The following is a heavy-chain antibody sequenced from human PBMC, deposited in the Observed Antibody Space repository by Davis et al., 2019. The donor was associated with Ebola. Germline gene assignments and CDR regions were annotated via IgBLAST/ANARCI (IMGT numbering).Heavy chain of an antibody. Sequence: AASVKVSCKASGYTFTGYYMHWVRQAPGQGLEWMGWINPNSGGTNYAQKFQGRVTMTRDTSTGTVYLDLSGLRSEDTAVYYCARGKEYGSLTHLFDFWGQGSLVTVSS. CDR2: INPNSGGT. CDR3: ARGKEYGSLTHLFDF. V-gene: IGHV1-2*02. D-gene: IGHD2/OR15-2a*01. CDR1: GYTFTGYY. J-gene: IGHJ4*02.